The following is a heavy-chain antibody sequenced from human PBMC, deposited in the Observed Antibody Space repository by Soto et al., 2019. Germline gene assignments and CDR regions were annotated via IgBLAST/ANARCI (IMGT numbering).Heavy chain of an antibody. CDR3: AKGFIVVVTAIRPDDNFDV. D-gene: IGHD2-21*02. Sequence: EGSLRLSCAASGFTFNTYAMNWVRQAPGKGLEWVASISGSGGTTYYADSVKGRFTVSRDTSKNTLFLQMNSLSAEDTAVYYCAKGFIVVVTAIRPDDNFDVWGQGTMVTVSS. J-gene: IGHJ3*01. CDR1: GFTFNTYA. CDR2: ISGSGGTT. V-gene: IGHV3-23*01.